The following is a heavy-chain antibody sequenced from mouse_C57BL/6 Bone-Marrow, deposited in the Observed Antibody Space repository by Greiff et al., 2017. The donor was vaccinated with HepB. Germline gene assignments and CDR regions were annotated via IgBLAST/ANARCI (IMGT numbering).Heavy chain of an antibody. J-gene: IGHJ4*01. Sequence: EVQLQQSGAELVRPGASVKLSCTASGFNIKDDYMHWVKQRPEQGLEWIGWIDPENGDTEYASKFQGKATITADTSSNTAYLQLSSLTSEDTAVYYCTYRISYAMDYWGQGTSVTVSS. CDR2: IDPENGDT. V-gene: IGHV14-4*01. CDR3: TYRISYAMDY. CDR1: GFNIKDDY.